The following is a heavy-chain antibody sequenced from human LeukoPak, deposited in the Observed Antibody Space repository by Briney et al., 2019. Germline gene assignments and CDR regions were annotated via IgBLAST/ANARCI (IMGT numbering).Heavy chain of an antibody. J-gene: IGHJ6*02. D-gene: IGHD5-18*01. CDR3: ARKTNTAMANYYYGMDV. CDR2: IIPIFATP. CDR1: GGTFSRYA. Sequence: SVKVSCKASGGTFSRYAINWVRQAPGQGLEWMGGIIPIFATPNYAQKFQGRVTITADESTSTAYMELSSLRSEDTAVYYCARKTNTAMANYYYGMDVWGQGTAVTVSS. V-gene: IGHV1-69*13.